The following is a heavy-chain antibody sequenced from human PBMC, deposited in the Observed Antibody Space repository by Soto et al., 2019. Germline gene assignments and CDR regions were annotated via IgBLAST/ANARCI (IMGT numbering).Heavy chain of an antibody. CDR2: IYYTGSA. J-gene: IGHJ6*02. CDR1: GGSISSYY. V-gene: IGHV4-59*01. Sequence: ETLSLTCTVSGGSISSYYWSWIRQPPGKGLELIGYIYYTGSANYNASLKSRLTISVDTSKNQFSLKLSSVTAADTALYYCARVNYGDYYYGMDVWGQGTTVTVYS. D-gene: IGHD4-17*01. CDR3: ARVNYGDYYYGMDV.